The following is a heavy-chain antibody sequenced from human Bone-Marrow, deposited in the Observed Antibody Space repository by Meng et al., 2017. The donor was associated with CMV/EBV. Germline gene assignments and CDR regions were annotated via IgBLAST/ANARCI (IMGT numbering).Heavy chain of an antibody. CDR2: ISSSGSTI. CDR1: GFTFSSYE. V-gene: IGHV3-48*03. D-gene: IGHD2-2*02. CDR3: ARVGCSSTSCYTGAFDI. J-gene: IGHJ3*02. Sequence: GESLKISCAASGFTFSSYEMNWVRQAPGKGLEWVSYISSSGSTIYYADSVKGRFTISRDNAKNSLYLQRNSLRAEDTAVYYCARVGCSSTSCYTGAFDIWGQGTMVTVSS.